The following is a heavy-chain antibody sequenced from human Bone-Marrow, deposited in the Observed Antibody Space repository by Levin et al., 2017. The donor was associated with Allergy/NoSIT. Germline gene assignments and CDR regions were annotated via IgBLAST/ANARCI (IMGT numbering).Heavy chain of an antibody. Sequence: PGGSLRLSCAASGFNFNNYAMTWVRQAPGKGLEWVSTISSGGGSTFYTDSVKGRFTISRDNSKNILYLEINSLGAEDTAVYYCAKAERFYFVSGNYYDLDYFDYWGQGTLVTVSS. CDR2: ISSGGGST. D-gene: IGHD3-10*01. V-gene: IGHV3-23*01. CDR1: GFNFNNYA. CDR3: AKAERFYFVSGNYYDLDYFDY. J-gene: IGHJ4*02.